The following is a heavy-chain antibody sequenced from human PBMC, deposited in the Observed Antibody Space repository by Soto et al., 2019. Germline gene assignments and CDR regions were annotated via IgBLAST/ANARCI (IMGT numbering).Heavy chain of an antibody. Sequence: HPGGSLRLSCAASGFTVSNKYMTWVRQAPGKGLEWVSVMYSGGTATSYADSVKGRFTVSRDNSKNTVSLQLDSLRAEDTAVYYCARGVPVGAIGRFYFDSWGQGTLVTASS. CDR1: GFTVSNKY. CDR3: ARGVPVGAIGRFYFDS. V-gene: IGHV3-53*01. J-gene: IGHJ4*02. D-gene: IGHD1-26*01. CDR2: MYSGGTAT.